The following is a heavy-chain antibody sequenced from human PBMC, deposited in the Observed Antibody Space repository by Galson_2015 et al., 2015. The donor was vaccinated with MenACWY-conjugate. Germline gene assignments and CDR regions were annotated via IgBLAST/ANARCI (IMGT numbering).Heavy chain of an antibody. J-gene: IGHJ6*02. D-gene: IGHD4-23*01. CDR3: ARALSPDYGGNSDYYYGMDV. CDR2: IGTASDT. V-gene: IGHV3-13*01. Sequence: SLRLSCAASGFTFSSYDMHWVRQATGKGLEWVSAIGTASDTYYPGSVKGRFTISRENAKNSLYLQMNSLRAEDTAVYYCARALSPDYGGNSDYYYGMDVWGQGTTVTVSS. CDR1: GFTFSSYD.